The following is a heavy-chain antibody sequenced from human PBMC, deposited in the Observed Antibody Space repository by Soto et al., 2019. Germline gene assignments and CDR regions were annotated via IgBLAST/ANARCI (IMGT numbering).Heavy chain of an antibody. CDR1: GYTXTSYG. CDR3: AREVPYSSSWYSQYYGMDV. J-gene: IGHJ6*02. Sequence: SXKVSYTASGYTXTSYGIRWVRQAPGQGLEWMGWISAYNGNTNYAQKLQVRVTMTTDTSTSTAYIELRSLRSYDTAVYYCAREVPYSSSWYSQYYGMDVWGQGTTVTVSS. V-gene: IGHV1-18*01. CDR2: ISAYNGNT. D-gene: IGHD6-13*01.